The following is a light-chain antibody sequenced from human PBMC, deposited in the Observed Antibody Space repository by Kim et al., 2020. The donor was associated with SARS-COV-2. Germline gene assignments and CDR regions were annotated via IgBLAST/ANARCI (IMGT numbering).Light chain of an antibody. CDR1: QSVSSY. CDR2: DAS. Sequence: LSPGERAPLSCRASQSVSSYLVWYQQKPGQAPRLLIYDASNRATGIPARFSGSGSGTDFTLTISSLEPEDFAVYYCQQRSNWPPYTFGQGTKLEI. CDR3: QQRSNWPPYT. V-gene: IGKV3-11*01. J-gene: IGKJ2*01.